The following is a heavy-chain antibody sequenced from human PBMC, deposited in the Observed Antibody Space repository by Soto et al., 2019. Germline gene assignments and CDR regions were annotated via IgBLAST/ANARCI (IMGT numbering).Heavy chain of an antibody. J-gene: IGHJ6*03. CDR2: IDSSGTT. CDR1: GVSITTSGHY. D-gene: IGHD3-16*01. CDR3: ALGMVMDV. V-gene: IGHV4-31*03. Sequence: QVQLQESGPGLVKPSQTLSLSCSVSGVSITTSGHYWNWFRQRPGRGLEWIGYIDSSGTTYYNPSLKTRLAMSVEPSTNQISLKLSSVTAADTALYFCALGMVMDVWGRGTTVIVSS.